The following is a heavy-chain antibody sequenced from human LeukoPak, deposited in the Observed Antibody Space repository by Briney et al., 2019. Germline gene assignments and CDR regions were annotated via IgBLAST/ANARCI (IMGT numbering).Heavy chain of an antibody. J-gene: IGHJ4*02. D-gene: IGHD3-9*01. CDR1: GYTFTSYG. Sequence: AASVKVSCKASGYTFTSYGISWVRQAPGQGLEWMGWISAYNGNTNYAQKLQGRVTMTTDTSTSTAYMELRSLRSDDTAVYYCARVPRQYYDILTGYYKPFDYWGQGTLVTVSS. V-gene: IGHV1-18*01. CDR3: ARVPRQYYDILTGYYKPFDY. CDR2: ISAYNGNT.